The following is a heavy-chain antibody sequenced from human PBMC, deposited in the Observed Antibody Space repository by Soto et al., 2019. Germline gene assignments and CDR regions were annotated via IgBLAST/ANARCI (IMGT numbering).Heavy chain of an antibody. CDR1: GGSIYTNDYY. D-gene: IGHD2-15*01. CDR2: IDYNGVT. J-gene: IGHJ4*02. V-gene: IGHV4-39*01. CDR3: GKVGVGATAQTEPDS. Sequence: SETLSLTCTVSGGSIYTNDYYWGWIRQPPGRGLEWIGNIDYNGVTYYNRSLKSRVSISRDTSKNQFSLRLTSVTAADTALYHCGKVGVGATAQTEPDSRGPGTLVTVSS.